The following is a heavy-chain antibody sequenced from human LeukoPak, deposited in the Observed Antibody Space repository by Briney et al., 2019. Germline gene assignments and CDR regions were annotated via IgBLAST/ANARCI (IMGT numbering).Heavy chain of an antibody. CDR3: ARDGCSGGSCYIDY. V-gene: IGHV4-31*03. CDR1: GGSISSGGYY. Sequence: SETLSLTCTVSGGSISSGGYYWSWIRQHPGKGLEWIGYIYYSGSTYYNPSLMSRVTISVDTSKNQFSLKLSSVTAADTAVYYCARDGCSGGSCYIDYWGQGTLVTVSS. D-gene: IGHD2-15*01. J-gene: IGHJ4*02. CDR2: IYYSGST.